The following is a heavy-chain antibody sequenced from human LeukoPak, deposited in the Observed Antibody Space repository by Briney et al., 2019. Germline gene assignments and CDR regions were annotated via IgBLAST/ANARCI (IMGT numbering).Heavy chain of an antibody. CDR1: GFTFRTYA. V-gene: IGHV3-23*01. D-gene: IGHD1-1*01. CDR3: AKDLSDNYNLFDY. Sequence: SGGSLRLSCAASGFTFRTYAMSWVRQAPGKGLEWVSVISGPGYTTYYADSVKGRLTISRDNSNNMLYLQLSSLRADDTAVYYCAKDLSDNYNLFDYWGQGTLVTVSS. CDR2: ISGPGYTT. J-gene: IGHJ4*02.